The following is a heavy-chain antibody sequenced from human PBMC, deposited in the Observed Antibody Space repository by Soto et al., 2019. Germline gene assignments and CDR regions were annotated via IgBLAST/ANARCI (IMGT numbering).Heavy chain of an antibody. V-gene: IGHV1-8*01. CDR2: MNPGSGNT. CDR3: ARMASSGSLNWFDP. D-gene: IGHD3-10*01. CDR1: GYTFTNYE. J-gene: IGHJ5*02. Sequence: ASVKVSCKASGYTFTNYEINWVRQATGQGLEWMGWMNPGSGNTGYAHKFQGRVTMTRNISISTAYMELSRLGSDDTTIYYCARMASSGSLNWFDPWGQGTLVTVSS.